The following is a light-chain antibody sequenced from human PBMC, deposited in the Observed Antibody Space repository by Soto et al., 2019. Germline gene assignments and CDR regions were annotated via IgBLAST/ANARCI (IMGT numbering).Light chain of an antibody. Sequence: QSVLTQPASVSGSAGQSITISCTGTTSFVGTYNFVSWYRQHPGKAPQVLIYEDTKRPSGVSNRFSGSTSGSTASLTISGLQTEDEADYYCCSYVGASTYVFGTGTKVTVL. J-gene: IGLJ1*01. CDR1: TSFVGTYNF. V-gene: IGLV2-23*01. CDR2: EDT. CDR3: CSYVGASTYV.